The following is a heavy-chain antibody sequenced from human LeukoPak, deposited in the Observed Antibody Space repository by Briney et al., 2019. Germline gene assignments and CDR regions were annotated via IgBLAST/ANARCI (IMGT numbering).Heavy chain of an antibody. Sequence: ASVKVSCKASGYTFTSYYMHWVRQAPGQGLEWMGIINPSGGSTSCAQKFQGRVTMTRDTSTSTVYMELSSLRSEDTAVYYCARDRVGSVVVPAAILYYYYGMDVWGQGTTVTVSS. J-gene: IGHJ6*02. D-gene: IGHD2-2*02. V-gene: IGHV1-46*01. CDR3: ARDRVGSVVVPAAILYYYYGMDV. CDR1: GYTFTSYY. CDR2: INPSGGST.